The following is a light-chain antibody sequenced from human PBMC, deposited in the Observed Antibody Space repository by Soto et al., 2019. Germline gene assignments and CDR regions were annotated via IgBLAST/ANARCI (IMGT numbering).Light chain of an antibody. CDR2: DAS. Sequence: EIVMTQSPATLSVSPGEGATLSCKASQNVYNNLAWYQQRPGQPPRLLIYDASTMATGISARFSGSGYGTEFTLTISSLQSEDFAVYFCQQCGNWPLTFGGGTKVEIK. J-gene: IGKJ4*01. CDR1: QNVYNN. CDR3: QQCGNWPLT. V-gene: IGKV3-15*01.